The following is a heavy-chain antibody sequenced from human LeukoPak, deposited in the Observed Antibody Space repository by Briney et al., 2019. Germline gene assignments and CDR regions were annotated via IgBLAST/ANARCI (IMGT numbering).Heavy chain of an antibody. J-gene: IGHJ5*02. V-gene: IGHV3-53*01. CDR3: ARGQGPLFGYDSWNWLDP. Sequence: PGGCLRLSCAASGFTVNSNYMSWVRQAPGKGLEWDSVIYTGGSTYYADSVKGRFTISRDNSKNTLYFQMNSLRAEDTAVYYCARGQGPLFGYDSWNWLDPWGQGTLVTASS. CDR1: GFTVNSNY. D-gene: IGHD3-22*01. CDR2: IYTGGST.